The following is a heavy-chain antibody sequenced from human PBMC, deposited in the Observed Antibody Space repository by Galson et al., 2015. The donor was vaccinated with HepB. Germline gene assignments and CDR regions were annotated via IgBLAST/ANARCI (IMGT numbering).Heavy chain of an antibody. CDR1: GFTFSSYA. J-gene: IGHJ4*02. Sequence: SLRLSCAASGFTFSSYAMHWVRQAPGKGLEYVSAISSNGGSTYYADSVKGRFTISRDNSKNTLYLQMSSLRAEDTAVYYCVKDGYHYGSGAYFDYWGQGTLVTVSS. V-gene: IGHV3-64D*06. CDR3: VKDGYHYGSGAYFDY. CDR2: ISSNGGST. D-gene: IGHD3-10*01.